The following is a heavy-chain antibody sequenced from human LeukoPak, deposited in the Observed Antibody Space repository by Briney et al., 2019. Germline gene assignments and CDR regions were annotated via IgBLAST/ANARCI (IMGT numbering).Heavy chain of an antibody. Sequence: PGGSLRLSCAASGFTFSSYAMHWVRQAPGKGLEWVSVISYDGSNKYYADSVKGRFTISTDNSKNTLYLQMNSLRAEDTAVYYCAKDQGDIVVVVAATGNYYYGMDVWGQGTTVTVSS. D-gene: IGHD2-15*01. CDR3: AKDQGDIVVVVAATGNYYYGMDV. J-gene: IGHJ6*02. V-gene: IGHV3-30-3*01. CDR2: ISYDGSNK. CDR1: GFTFSSYA.